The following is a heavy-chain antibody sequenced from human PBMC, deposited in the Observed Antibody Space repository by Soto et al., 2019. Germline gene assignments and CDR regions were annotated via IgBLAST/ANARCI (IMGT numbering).Heavy chain of an antibody. V-gene: IGHV4-4*02. J-gene: IGHJ6*02. CDR3: ARGVTTMLYYYYGMDV. CDR1: GGSISSSNW. CDR2: IYHSGST. D-gene: IGHD4-17*01. Sequence: SETLSLTCAVSGGSISSSNWWSWVRQPPGKGLEWIGEIYHSGSTNYNPSLKSRVTISVDKSKNQFSLKLSSVTAADTAVYYCARGVTTMLYYYYGMDVWGQGTTVTVS.